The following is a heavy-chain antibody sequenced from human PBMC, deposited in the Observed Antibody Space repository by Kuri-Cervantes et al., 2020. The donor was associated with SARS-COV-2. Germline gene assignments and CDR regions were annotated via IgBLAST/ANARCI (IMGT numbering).Heavy chain of an antibody. Sequence: ASVKVSCKASGYTFTGYYMHWVRQAPGQGLEWMGWINPNSGGTNYAQKFQGRVTMTRDTSISTAYMELSRLRSDDTAVYYCARGLEQWLGRYDYYMDVWGKGTTVTVSS. J-gene: IGHJ6*03. CDR3: ARGLEQWLGRYDYYMDV. CDR1: GYTFTGYY. CDR2: INPNSGGT. V-gene: IGHV1-2*02. D-gene: IGHD6-19*01.